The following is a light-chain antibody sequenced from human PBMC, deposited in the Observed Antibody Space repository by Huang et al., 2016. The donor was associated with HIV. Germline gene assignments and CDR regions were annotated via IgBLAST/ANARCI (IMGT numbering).Light chain of an antibody. J-gene: IGKJ1*01. CDR1: QDIGTY. V-gene: IGKV1-27*01. Sequence: DIQMTQSPSSLSASVGDRVTLSCRASQDIGTYVSWYQHKTGKVPHLLIYATSTLQSGVPSRVSGSGSGKNFTLTIGSLRPEDVATYYCQKYNSVPRTFGHGTKVQIK. CDR2: ATS. CDR3: QKYNSVPRT.